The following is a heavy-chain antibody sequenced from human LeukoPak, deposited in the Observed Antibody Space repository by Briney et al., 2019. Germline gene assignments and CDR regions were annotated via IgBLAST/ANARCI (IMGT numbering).Heavy chain of an antibody. CDR2: IYPGDSDT. CDR1: GYSFTSYW. D-gene: IGHD3-10*01. CDR3: ARRYYGSGSYYSFDY. V-gene: IGHV5-51*01. Sequence: GESLKISCKGSGYSFTSYWIGWVRQMPGKGLEWMGIIYPGDSDTRYGPSFQGQVTISADKSISTAYLQWSSLKASDTAMYYCARRYYGSGSYYSFDYWGQGTLVTVSS. J-gene: IGHJ4*02.